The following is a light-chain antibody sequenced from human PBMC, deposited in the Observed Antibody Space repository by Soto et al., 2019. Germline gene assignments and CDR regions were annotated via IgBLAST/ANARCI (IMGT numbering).Light chain of an antibody. CDR2: DAS. Sequence: DIQMTQSPATLSASLVDRVTITCRASQSISSWLALYQQKPGKAPKPLIYDASSLESGVPSRFSGGGSGTEFTLTISSLQPDDFATYYCQQYNSYSPTFGQGTKVDIK. J-gene: IGKJ1*01. CDR1: QSISSW. V-gene: IGKV1-5*01. CDR3: QQYNSYSPT.